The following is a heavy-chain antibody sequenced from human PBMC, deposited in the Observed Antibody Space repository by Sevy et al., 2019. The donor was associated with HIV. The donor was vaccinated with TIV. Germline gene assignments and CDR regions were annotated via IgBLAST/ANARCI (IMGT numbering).Heavy chain of an antibody. V-gene: IGHV3-9*01. CDR1: GFTFDDYA. J-gene: IGHJ4*02. CDR3: VKDIAASGARNYFDY. Sequence: GGSLRLSCAASGFTFDDYAMHWVRQGPGKGLEWVSGISWNSDNIGYADSVKGGFTVSRDNAKNSLHLQMNSLRVEDTALYYCVKDIAASGARNYFDYWGQGTLVTVSS. CDR2: ISWNSDNI. D-gene: IGHD6-13*01.